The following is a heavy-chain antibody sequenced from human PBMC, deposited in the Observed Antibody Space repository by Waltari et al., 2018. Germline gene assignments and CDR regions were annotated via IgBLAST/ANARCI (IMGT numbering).Heavy chain of an antibody. CDR1: GGSISSSSYY. Sequence: QLQLQESGPGLVKPSETLSLTCTVSGGSISSSSYYWGWIRQPPGKGLEWIGSIYYRGSTYYNPSLKSRVTISVDTSKNQFSLKLSSVTAADTAVYYCARPYYYDSSGYYYGAFDIWGQGTMVTVSS. CDR2: IYYRGST. CDR3: ARPYYYDSSGYYYGAFDI. J-gene: IGHJ3*02. V-gene: IGHV4-39*01. D-gene: IGHD3-22*01.